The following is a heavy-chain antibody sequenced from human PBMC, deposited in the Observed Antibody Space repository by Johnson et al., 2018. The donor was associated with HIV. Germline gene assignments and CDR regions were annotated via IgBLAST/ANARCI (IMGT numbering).Heavy chain of an antibody. CDR1: GFTFSSYA. D-gene: IGHD6-6*01. CDR2: ISYDGSNK. CDR3: ANSYSSSSGNNDYAFDI. Sequence: QVQLVESGGGVVQPGRSLRLSCAASGFTFSSYAMHWVRQAPGKGLEWVAVISYDGSNKYYADSVKGRFNISRDNSKNTLYLQMNSLRAEDTAVYYCANSYSSSSGNNDYAFDIWGQGTMVTVSS. J-gene: IGHJ3*02. V-gene: IGHV3-30*04.